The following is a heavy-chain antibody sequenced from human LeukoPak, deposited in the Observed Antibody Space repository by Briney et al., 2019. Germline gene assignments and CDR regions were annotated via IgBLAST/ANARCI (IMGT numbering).Heavy chain of an antibody. CDR1: GYTFTSYY. Sequence: ASVKVSCKASGYTFTSYYMHWVRQAPGQGLEWMGIINPSGGSTSYAQKFQGRVTMTRDTSTSTVYMELSSLRSEDTAVYYCARVPKNEQWLVYRMDVWGQGTTVTVSS. D-gene: IGHD6-19*01. CDR2: INPSGGST. CDR3: ARVPKNEQWLVYRMDV. J-gene: IGHJ6*02. V-gene: IGHV1-46*01.